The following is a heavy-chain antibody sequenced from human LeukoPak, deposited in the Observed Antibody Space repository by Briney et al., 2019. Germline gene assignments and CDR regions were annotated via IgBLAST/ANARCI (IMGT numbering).Heavy chain of an antibody. Sequence: GGSLRLSCAASGFTFSSYSMNWVRQAPGKGLEWVSTISSSSSYIYYADSVKGRFTISRDNAKNSLYLQMNSLRAEDTAVYYCARDMIAVTRGYWFDPWGQGTLVTVSS. D-gene: IGHD3-22*01. J-gene: IGHJ5*02. CDR3: ARDMIAVTRGYWFDP. CDR1: GFTFSSYS. CDR2: ISSSSSYI. V-gene: IGHV3-21*01.